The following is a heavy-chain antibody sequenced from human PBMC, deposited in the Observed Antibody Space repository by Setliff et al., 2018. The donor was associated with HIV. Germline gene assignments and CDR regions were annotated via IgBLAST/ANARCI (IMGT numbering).Heavy chain of an antibody. J-gene: IGHJ5*02. V-gene: IGHV3-48*01. CDR3: ARGVVVAAHNWFDP. CDR1: GFTFSFYS. D-gene: IGHD2-15*01. CDR2: ISSSSDTI. Sequence: LRLSCAASGFTFSFYSMNWVRQAPGKGLEWVSYISSSSDTIYYADSVKGRFTISRDNARNSLYLQMNSLRAEDTAVYYCARGVVVAAHNWFDPWGQGTLVTVSS.